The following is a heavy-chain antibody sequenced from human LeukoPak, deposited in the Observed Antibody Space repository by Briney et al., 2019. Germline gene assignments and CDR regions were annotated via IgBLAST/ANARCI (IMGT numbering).Heavy chain of an antibody. V-gene: IGHV3-7*01. D-gene: IGHD3-3*01. J-gene: IGHJ4*02. CDR1: GFTFSDYW. Sequence: GGSLRLSCAVSGFTFSDYWMTWVRQAPGKGLEWVANINQDGSEKYYVDSVEGRFTISRDSVKNSLYLQMTSVRADDTAMYYCVRDDYDFWSGYQRYFEFWGQGTLVTVSS. CDR2: INQDGSEK. CDR3: VRDDYDFWSGYQRYFEF.